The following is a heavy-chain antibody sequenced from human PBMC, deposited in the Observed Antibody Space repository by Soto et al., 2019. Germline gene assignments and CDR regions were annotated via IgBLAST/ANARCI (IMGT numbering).Heavy chain of an antibody. Sequence: QVQLVESGGGVVQPGRSLRLSCAASGFTFSSYGMHWVRQAPGKGLEWVAVISYDGSNKYYADSVKGRFTISRDNSKNTLYLQMNSLRAEDTAVYYCAKDLLTTTRDVDWYFDLWGRGTLVTVSS. V-gene: IGHV3-30*18. CDR1: GFTFSSYG. D-gene: IGHD1-1*01. CDR2: ISYDGSNK. CDR3: AKDLLTTTRDVDWYFDL. J-gene: IGHJ2*01.